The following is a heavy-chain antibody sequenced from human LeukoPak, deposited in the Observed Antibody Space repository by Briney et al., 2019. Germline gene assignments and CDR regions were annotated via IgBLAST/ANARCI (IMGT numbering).Heavy chain of an antibody. CDR3: AKDDDYIRFLS. CDR1: LFTFTIYA. Sequence: SGGSLRLSCAASLFTFTIYAMNLVRQAPGKRLACVSGINNSVGSTYYTDSVKGRFTISRDNSKNTLYLQMSTLRSEDTAVYCCAKDDDYIRFLSWGQGTLVTVSS. J-gene: IGHJ5*02. CDR2: INNSVGST. V-gene: IGHV3-23*01. D-gene: IGHD5-12*01.